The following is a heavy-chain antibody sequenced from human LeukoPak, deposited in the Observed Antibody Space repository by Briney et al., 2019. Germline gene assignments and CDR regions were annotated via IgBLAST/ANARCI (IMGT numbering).Heavy chain of an antibody. V-gene: IGHV4-39*01. Sequence: PSETLSLTCTVSGGSISSSSYYWGWIRQPPGKGLEWIGSIYYSGSTYCNPSLKSRVTISVDTSKNQFSLKLSSVTAADTAVYYCARVDGSTNQIDYWGQGTLVTVSS. CDR3: ARVDGSTNQIDY. CDR1: GGSISSSSYY. J-gene: IGHJ4*02. D-gene: IGHD2-2*01. CDR2: IYYSGST.